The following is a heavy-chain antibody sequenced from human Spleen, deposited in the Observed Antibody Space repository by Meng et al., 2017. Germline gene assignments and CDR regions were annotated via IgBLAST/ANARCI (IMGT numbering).Heavy chain of an antibody. CDR2: LGAHDGDT. V-gene: IGHV1-18*01. CDR1: DYTFTGYG. D-gene: IGHD2-15*01. CDR3: ASGTPGRSYCDY. Sequence: QVQPVQSGPEVKKPGASVKVSCKASDYTFTGYGVSWVRQAPGQGLEWMAWLGAHDGDTSHAPKFQGRVTVSADRPTATAYMELRSLRSDDTAVYYCASGTPGRSYCDYWGQGTLVTVSS. J-gene: IGHJ4*02.